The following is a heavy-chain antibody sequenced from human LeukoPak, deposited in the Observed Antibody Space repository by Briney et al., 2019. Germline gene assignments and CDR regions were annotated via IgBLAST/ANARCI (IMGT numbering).Heavy chain of an antibody. Sequence: PSETLSLTCTVSGGSISSSSYYWGWIRQPPGKGLEWIGSIYYSGSTYYNPSLKSRVTISVDTSKNQFSLKLSSVTAADTAVYYCARGPEIEYRKTTYYYDSSGYTRFDYWGQGTLVTVSS. D-gene: IGHD3-22*01. CDR1: GGSISSSSYY. V-gene: IGHV4-39*07. CDR2: IYYSGST. CDR3: ARGPEIEYRKTTYYYDSSGYTRFDY. J-gene: IGHJ4*02.